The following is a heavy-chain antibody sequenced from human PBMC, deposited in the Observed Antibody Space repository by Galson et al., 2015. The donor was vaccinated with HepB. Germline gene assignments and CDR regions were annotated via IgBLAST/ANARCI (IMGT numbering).Heavy chain of an antibody. CDR2: ISYDGSNK. Sequence: SLRLSCAASGFTFSSYGMHWVRQAPGKGLEWVAVISYDGSNKYYADSVKGRFTISRDNSKNTLYLQMNSLRAEDTAVYYCASSTSRPYYYYYYGMDVWGQGTTVTVSS. CDR1: GFTFSSYG. V-gene: IGHV3-30*03. J-gene: IGHJ6*02. CDR3: ASSTSRPYYYYYYGMDV. D-gene: IGHD2-2*01.